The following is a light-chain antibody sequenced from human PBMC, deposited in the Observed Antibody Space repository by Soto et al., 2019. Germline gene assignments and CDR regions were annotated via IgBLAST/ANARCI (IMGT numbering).Light chain of an antibody. J-gene: IGLJ2*01. CDR3: SSYTSSSTLVV. Sequence: QSALTQPASVSGSPGQSITISCIGASSNVGDYNYVSWYQQHPGKAPKLMVYGVSNRPSGVSNRFSGSKSGNTASLTISGLQAEDEADYYCSSYTSSSTLVVFGGGTKLTVL. CDR1: SSNVGDYNY. CDR2: GVS. V-gene: IGLV2-14*01.